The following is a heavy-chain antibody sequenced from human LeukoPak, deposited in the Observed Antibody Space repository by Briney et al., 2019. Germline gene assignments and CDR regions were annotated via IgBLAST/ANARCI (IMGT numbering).Heavy chain of an antibody. CDR3: AKNLGGYGSGPALDWFDP. Sequence: SETLSLTCTVSGGSISSYYWSWIRQPPGKGLEWIGYIYYSGSTNYNPSLKSRVTISVDTSKNQFSLKLSSVTAADTAVYYCAKNLGGYGSGPALDWFDPWGQGTLVTVSS. D-gene: IGHD6-19*01. V-gene: IGHV4-59*01. CDR1: GGSISSYY. CDR2: IYYSGST. J-gene: IGHJ5*02.